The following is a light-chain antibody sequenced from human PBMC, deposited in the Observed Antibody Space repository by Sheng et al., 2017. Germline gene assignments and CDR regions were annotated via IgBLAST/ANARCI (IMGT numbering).Light chain of an antibody. J-gene: IGKJ1*01. CDR2: KAS. CDR1: QSISSW. V-gene: IGKV1-5*03. CDR3: QEYNSYPWT. Sequence: DIQMTQSPSTLSASVGDRVTITCRASQSISSWLAWYQQKPGKAPKVLIYKASRLESGVPSRFSGSGLGTEFTLTISSLQPDDFATYYCQEYNSYPWTFGQGTKVEIK.